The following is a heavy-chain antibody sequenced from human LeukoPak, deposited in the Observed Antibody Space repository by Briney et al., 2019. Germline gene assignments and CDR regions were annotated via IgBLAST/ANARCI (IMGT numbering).Heavy chain of an antibody. Sequence: PETLSLACGVSGGAITNYYWNWIRQAPGKGLEWIGYIYYSGSTNYNPSLKSRVTISVDTSKNQFSLKLSSVTAADTAVYYCATANSTIAAAGIGAFDIWGQGTMVTVSS. J-gene: IGHJ3*02. CDR3: ATANSTIAAAGIGAFDI. CDR1: GGAITNYY. V-gene: IGHV4-59*08. CDR2: IYYSGST. D-gene: IGHD6-13*01.